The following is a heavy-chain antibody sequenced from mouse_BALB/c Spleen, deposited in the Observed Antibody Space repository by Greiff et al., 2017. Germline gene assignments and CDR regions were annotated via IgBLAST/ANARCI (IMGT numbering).Heavy chain of an antibody. CDR2: SRNKANDYTT. D-gene: IGHD4-1*01. Sequence: EVKVVESGGGLVQPGGSLRLSCATSGFTFSDFYMEWVRQPPGKRLEWIAASRNKANDYTTEYSASVKGRFIVSRDTSQSILYLQMNALRAEDTAIYYCARDAGDWDPYYAMDYWGQGTSVTVSS. CDR3: ARDAGDWDPYYAMDY. V-gene: IGHV7-1*02. J-gene: IGHJ4*01. CDR1: GFTFSDFY.